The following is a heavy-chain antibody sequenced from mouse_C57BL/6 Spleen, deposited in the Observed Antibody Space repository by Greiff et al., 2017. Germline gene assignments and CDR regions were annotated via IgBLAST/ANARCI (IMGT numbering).Heavy chain of an antibody. CDR3: ARSVTDHWYFDV. CDR1: GYTFTSYW. Sequence: QVQLQQPGAELVMPGASVKLSCKASGYTFTSYWMPWVKQRPGQGLEWIGEIDPSDSYTNYNQKFKGKSTLTVDKSSSTAYMQLSSLTSEDSAVYYCARSVTDHWYFDVWGTGTTVTVSS. CDR2: IDPSDSYT. D-gene: IGHD2-1*01. J-gene: IGHJ1*03. V-gene: IGHV1-69*01.